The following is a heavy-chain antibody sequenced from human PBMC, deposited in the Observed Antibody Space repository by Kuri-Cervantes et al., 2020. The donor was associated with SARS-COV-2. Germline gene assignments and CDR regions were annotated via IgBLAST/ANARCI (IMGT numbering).Heavy chain of an antibody. CDR3: AKDPHGIVVVVAAIDQ. Sequence: GSLRLSCAASGFTFSDYGMHWVRQAPGKGLEWVAFIRNDESSIDHAGSVKGRFTISRDNPRSTLYLQMSTLRAEDTAVYYCAKDPHGIVVVVAAIDQWGQGTLVTVSS. CDR2: IRNDESSI. V-gene: IGHV3-30*02. CDR1: GFTFSDYG. D-gene: IGHD2-15*01. J-gene: IGHJ4*02.